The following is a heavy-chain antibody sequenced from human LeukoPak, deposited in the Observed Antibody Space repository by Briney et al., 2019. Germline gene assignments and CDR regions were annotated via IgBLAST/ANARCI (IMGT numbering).Heavy chain of an antibody. CDR3: ARHCSSTSCYTVPNYYYYYGMDV. Sequence: PSETLSLTCTVSGGSISSGGYYWSWIRQHPGKGLEWIGYIYDSGSTYYNPSLKSRVTIPVDTSKNQFSLKLSSVTAADTAVYYCARHCSSTSCYTVPNYYYYYGMDVWGQGTTVTVSS. CDR2: IYDSGST. CDR1: GGSISSGGYY. D-gene: IGHD2-2*02. V-gene: IGHV4-31*03. J-gene: IGHJ6*02.